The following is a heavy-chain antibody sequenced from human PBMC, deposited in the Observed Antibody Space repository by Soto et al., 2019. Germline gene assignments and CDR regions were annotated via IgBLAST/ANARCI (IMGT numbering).Heavy chain of an antibody. D-gene: IGHD1-1*01. J-gene: IGHJ4*02. V-gene: IGHV1-18*01. Sequence: QVHLVQSGAEVKKPGASVKVSCKASGYTFTSYGITWVRQAPGQGLEWMGWISAHNGNTDYAQKLQGRVIVTRDTSTSTAYMELXXLXXXXXXXYYCARGRYGDYWGQGALVTVSS. CDR3: ARGRYGDY. CDR2: ISAHNGNT. CDR1: GYTFTSYG.